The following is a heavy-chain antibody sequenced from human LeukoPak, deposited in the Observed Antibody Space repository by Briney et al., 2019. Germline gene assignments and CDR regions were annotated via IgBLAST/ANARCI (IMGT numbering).Heavy chain of an antibody. J-gene: IGHJ6*03. D-gene: IGHD6-13*01. V-gene: IGHV4-39*07. Sequence: SETLSLTCTVSGGSISSSIYYWGWIRQPPGKGLEWIGTIYYSGSTYYNPSLKSRVTISVDTSKNQFSLKLSSVTAADTAVYYCAREGLSSSWSYYYYYMDVWGKGTTVTVSS. CDR2: IYYSGST. CDR3: AREGLSSSWSYYYYYMDV. CDR1: GGSISSSIYY.